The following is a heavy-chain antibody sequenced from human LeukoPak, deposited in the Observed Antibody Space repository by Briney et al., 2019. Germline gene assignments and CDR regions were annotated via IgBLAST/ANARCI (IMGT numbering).Heavy chain of an antibody. J-gene: IGHJ5*02. V-gene: IGHV4-34*01. CDR2: INHSGST. Sequence: KPSETLSLTCAVYGGSFSGYYWSWIRQPSGKGLEWIGEINHSGSTNYNPSIKSRVTISVDTSKNQFSLKLSSVTAADTAVYYCARRVSYSSSCRFDPWGQGTLVTVSS. CDR3: ARRVSYSSSCRFDP. D-gene: IGHD6-13*01. CDR1: GGSFSGYY.